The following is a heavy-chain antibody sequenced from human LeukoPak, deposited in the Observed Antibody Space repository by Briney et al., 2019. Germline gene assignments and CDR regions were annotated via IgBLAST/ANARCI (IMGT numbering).Heavy chain of an antibody. J-gene: IGHJ4*02. V-gene: IGHV3-74*01. D-gene: IGHD3-10*01. CDR1: GFTFSGYW. Sequence: GGSLRLSCAASGFTFSGYWMYWVCQAPGKGLVWVSRIDSDGSSTTYADSVKGRFTISRDNAKNTLYLQMNSLRAEDTAVYYCVRYYGRPFWGQGTLVTVSS. CDR3: VRYYGRPF. CDR2: IDSDGSST.